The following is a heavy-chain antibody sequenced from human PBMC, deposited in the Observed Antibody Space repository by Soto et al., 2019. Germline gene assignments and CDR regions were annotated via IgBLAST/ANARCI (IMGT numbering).Heavy chain of an antibody. CDR2: IYYSGST. J-gene: IGHJ2*01. D-gene: IGHD3-22*01. CDR3: ARARITMIPFDL. V-gene: IGHV4-30-4*01. CDR1: GGSISSGDYY. Sequence: QVQLQESGPGLVKPSQTLSLTCTVSGGSISSGDYYWSWIRQPPGQGLEWIGYIYYSGSTYYNPSLKIRVTISVDTSKNQLPLKLSYVMAADTAVYYCARARITMIPFDLWGRGTLVTVSS.